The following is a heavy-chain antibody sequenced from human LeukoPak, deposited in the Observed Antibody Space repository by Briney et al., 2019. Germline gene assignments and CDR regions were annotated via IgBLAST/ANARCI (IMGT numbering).Heavy chain of an antibody. D-gene: IGHD2-15*01. Sequence: GGSLTLTCAASGFTFSDYYMSWIRQAPGKALEWVSYVSSGSSTIYYADSVKGRFTVSRDNGKRSLYLHMNSLRAEDTAMYYCARGESSYCSGGCCFASWGQGTLVTISS. CDR3: ARGESSYCSGGCCFAS. J-gene: IGHJ5*01. CDR1: GFTFSDYY. V-gene: IGHV3-11*04. CDR2: VSSGSSTI.